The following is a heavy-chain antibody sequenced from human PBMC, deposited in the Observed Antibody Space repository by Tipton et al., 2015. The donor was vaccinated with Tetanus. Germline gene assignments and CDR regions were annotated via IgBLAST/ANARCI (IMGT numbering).Heavy chain of an antibody. J-gene: IGHJ4*02. D-gene: IGHD3-3*01. CDR3: ARHWGVVINPFDY. CDR2: IYYSGST. V-gene: IGHV4-34*01. Sequence: TLSLTCAVYGGSFSGYYWSWIRQHPGKGLEWIGYIYYSGSTNYNPSLKSRVTISVDTSKNQFSLKLSSVTAADTAVYYCARHWGVVINPFDYWGQGTLVTVSS. CDR1: GGSFSGYY.